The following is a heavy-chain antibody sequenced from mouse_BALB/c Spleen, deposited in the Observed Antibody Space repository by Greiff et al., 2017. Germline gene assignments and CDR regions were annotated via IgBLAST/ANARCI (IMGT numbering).Heavy chain of an antibody. CDR3: ARPETPMDY. CDR1: GFTFSDYY. Sequence: EVKVVESGGGLVKPGGSLKLSCAASGFTFSDYYMYCVRQTPEKRLEWVATISDGGSYTYYPDSVKGRFTISRDNAKNNLYLQMSSLRSEDTAMYYCARPETPMDYWGQGTSVTVSS. V-gene: IGHV5-4*02. CDR2: ISDGGSYT. J-gene: IGHJ4*01.